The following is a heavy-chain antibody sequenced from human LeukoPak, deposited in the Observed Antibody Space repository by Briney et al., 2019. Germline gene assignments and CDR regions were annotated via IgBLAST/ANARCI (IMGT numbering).Heavy chain of an antibody. Sequence: GGSLRLPCAASGFTFSSYAMHWVHQAPGKGLEWVAVISYDGSNKYYADSVKGRFTISRDNSKNTLYLQMNSLRAEDTAVYYCAREGSGWFYYFDYWGQGTLVTVSS. D-gene: IGHD6-19*01. CDR2: ISYDGSNK. J-gene: IGHJ4*02. CDR1: GFTFSSYA. V-gene: IGHV3-30-3*01. CDR3: AREGSGWFYYFDY.